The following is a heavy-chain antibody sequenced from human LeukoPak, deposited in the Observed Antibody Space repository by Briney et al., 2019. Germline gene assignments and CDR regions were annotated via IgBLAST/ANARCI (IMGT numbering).Heavy chain of an antibody. J-gene: IGHJ4*02. Sequence: PGGSLRLSCAASGFTFSSYAMSWVRQAPGKGLEWVSAISDGGGSTYYAGSVKGRFTISRDNSKNTLYLQMNSLRAEDTAVYYCAKDTHYDFWSGYPDYWGQGTLVTASS. CDR1: GFTFSSYA. CDR3: AKDTHYDFWSGYPDY. D-gene: IGHD3-3*01. V-gene: IGHV3-23*01. CDR2: ISDGGGST.